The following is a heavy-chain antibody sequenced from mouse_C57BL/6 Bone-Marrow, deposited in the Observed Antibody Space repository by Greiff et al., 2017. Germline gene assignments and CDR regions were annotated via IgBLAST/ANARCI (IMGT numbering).Heavy chain of an antibody. CDR3: ARDDCGSSVDWYCDV. J-gene: IGHJ1*03. CDR2: ISSGSSTI. Sequence: EVKLMESGGGLVKPGGSLKLSCAASGFTFSDYGMHWVRQAPEKGLEWVAYISSGSSTIYYADTVKGRFTISRDTAKNTLFLQMASLRSEDTAMYYGARDDCGSSVDWYCDVWGTGTAVTVSA. CDR1: GFTFSDYG. V-gene: IGHV5-17*01. D-gene: IGHD1-1*01.